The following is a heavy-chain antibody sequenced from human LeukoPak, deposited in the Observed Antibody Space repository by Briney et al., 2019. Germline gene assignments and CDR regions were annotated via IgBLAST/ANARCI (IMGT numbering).Heavy chain of an antibody. Sequence: GGSLRLSCAASGFTFSSYSMNWVRQAPGKGLEWVSYISSSSSTIYYADSVKGRFTISRDNAKNSLYLQMNSLRAEDTAVYYHARVKVGATFDYWGQGTLVTVSS. D-gene: IGHD1-26*01. V-gene: IGHV3-48*01. CDR2: ISSSSSTI. J-gene: IGHJ4*02. CDR1: GFTFSSYS. CDR3: ARVKVGATFDY.